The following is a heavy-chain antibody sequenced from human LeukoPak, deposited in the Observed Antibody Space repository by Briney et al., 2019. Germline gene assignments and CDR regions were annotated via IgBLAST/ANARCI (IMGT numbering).Heavy chain of an antibody. J-gene: IGHJ4*02. CDR1: GASISSYY. CDR2: IHDSGST. Sequence: SETLSLTCTVSGASISSYYWSWIRQPPGKGLEWIANIHDSGSTNYNPSLKSRITISVDTSKHQFSLKLSSVTAADTAVYYCATDSRGYFHPYYWGQGSLVTVSS. CDR3: ATDSRGYFHPYY. D-gene: IGHD3-22*01. V-gene: IGHV4-59*08.